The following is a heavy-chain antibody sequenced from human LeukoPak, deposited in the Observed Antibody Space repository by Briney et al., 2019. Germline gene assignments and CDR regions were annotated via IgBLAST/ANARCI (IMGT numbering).Heavy chain of an antibody. CDR1: GGSFSGYY. CDR2: INHSGST. Sequence: SETLSLTCAVYGGSFSGYYWSWIRQPPGKGLEWIGEINHSGSTNYNPSLKSRVTISVDTSKNQFSLKLSSVTAVDTAVYYCARGPFNYYDSSGYPRGYFDYWGQGTLVTVSS. V-gene: IGHV4-34*01. J-gene: IGHJ4*02. D-gene: IGHD3-22*01. CDR3: ARGPFNYYDSSGYPRGYFDY.